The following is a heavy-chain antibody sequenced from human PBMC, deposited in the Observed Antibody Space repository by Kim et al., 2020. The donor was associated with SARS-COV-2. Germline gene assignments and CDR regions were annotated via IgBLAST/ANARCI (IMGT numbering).Heavy chain of an antibody. CDR3: ARELYSSGWYRDY. J-gene: IGHJ4*02. D-gene: IGHD6-19*01. Sequence: YSQKFQVRVTITRDTSANAAYMELSSLRSEDTAVYYCARELYSSGWYRDYWGPGTLVTVSS. V-gene: IGHV1-3*01.